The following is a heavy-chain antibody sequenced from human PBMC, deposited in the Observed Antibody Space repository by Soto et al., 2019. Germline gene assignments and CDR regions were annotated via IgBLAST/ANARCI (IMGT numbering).Heavy chain of an antibody. CDR1: GASVNSNY. Sequence: QAQLHESGPGLVKPSETLSLSCTVSGASVNSNYWSWIRQSPGKGLEWIGYTDHRGTTNYNPSLKRRVTISSDTPKNQFSLRLSSVTAVATAVYYCATGGGWLPDTWGQGTRVTVSS. CDR2: TDHRGTT. J-gene: IGHJ1*01. D-gene: IGHD5-12*01. V-gene: IGHV4-59*02. CDR3: ATGGGWLPDT.